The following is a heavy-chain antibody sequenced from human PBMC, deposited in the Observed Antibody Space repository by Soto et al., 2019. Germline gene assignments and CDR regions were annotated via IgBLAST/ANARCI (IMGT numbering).Heavy chain of an antibody. CDR1: GDSVYSNGPP. CDR3: ARVDYRDYDGFLYYGMVF. J-gene: IGHJ6*02. Sequence: TLARTSAISGDSVYSNGPPSNRNRQPPSRGLEWLGRTYDRSKCYNDYAVSVKSRITSNPDTSKTEFSLQRNSVTREDTAVYYCARVDYRDYDGFLYYGMVFWCQGTPVTDS. CDR2: TYDRSKCYN. V-gene: IGHV6-1*01. D-gene: IGHD4-17*01.